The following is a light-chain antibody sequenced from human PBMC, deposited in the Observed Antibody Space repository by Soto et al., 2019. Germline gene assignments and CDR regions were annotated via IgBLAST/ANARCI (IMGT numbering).Light chain of an antibody. CDR3: MQALQTRT. V-gene: IGKV2-28*01. Sequence: DSVMTQSPLSLPVTPGEPASISCRSSRSLLHSNGYNYLDWYLQKPGQSPQLLIYLGSYRASGVPDRFSGSGSGTDFTLKISRVEAEDVGVYYCMQALQTRTFGQGTKVDI. CDR2: LGS. CDR1: RSLLHSNGYNY. J-gene: IGKJ1*01.